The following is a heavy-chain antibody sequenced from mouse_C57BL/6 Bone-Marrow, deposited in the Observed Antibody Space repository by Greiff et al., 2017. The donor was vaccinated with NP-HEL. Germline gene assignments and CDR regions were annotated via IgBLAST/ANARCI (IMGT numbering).Heavy chain of an antibody. CDR3: ARDLLLLLRGYAMDY. J-gene: IGHJ4*01. D-gene: IGHD1-1*01. Sequence: EVKLVESGGGLVKPGGSLKLSCAASGFTFSSYAMSWVRQTPEKRLEWVATISDGGSYTYYPDNVKGRFTISSDNAKNNLYLQMSHLKSEDTAMYYCARDLLLLLRGYAMDYWGQGTSVTVSS. CDR1: GFTFSSYA. CDR2: ISDGGSYT. V-gene: IGHV5-4*03.